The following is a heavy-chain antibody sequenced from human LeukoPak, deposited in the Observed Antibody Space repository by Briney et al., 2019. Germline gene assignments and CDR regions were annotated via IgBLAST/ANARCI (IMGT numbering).Heavy chain of an antibody. D-gene: IGHD1-1*01. CDR3: ARDRGNYHYYYYMDV. CDR1: GFTFSSYS. J-gene: IGHJ6*03. CDR2: ISSSSSYI. Sequence: PGGSLTLSCAASGFTFSSYSMNWVRQAPGKGLEWVSSISSSSSYIYYADSVKGRFTISRDNAKNSLYLEMNSLRAEDTAVYYCARDRGNYHYYYYMDVWGKGTTVTVSS. V-gene: IGHV3-21*01.